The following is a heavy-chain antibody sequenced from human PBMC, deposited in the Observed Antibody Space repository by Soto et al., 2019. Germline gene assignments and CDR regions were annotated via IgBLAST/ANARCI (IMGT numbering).Heavy chain of an antibody. J-gene: IGHJ6*02. CDR3: ARVECYGGYGYYYYYYGMDV. CDR1: GGTFSSYA. CDR2: IIPIFGTA. V-gene: IGHV1-69*13. D-gene: IGHD4-17*01. Sequence: APVKVSCKASGGTFSSYAISWVRQAPGQGLEWMGGIIPIFGTANYAQKFQGRVTIPADESTTTAYMELSSLRSEDTAVYYCARVECYGGYGYYYYYYGMDVWGQGTTVTVSS.